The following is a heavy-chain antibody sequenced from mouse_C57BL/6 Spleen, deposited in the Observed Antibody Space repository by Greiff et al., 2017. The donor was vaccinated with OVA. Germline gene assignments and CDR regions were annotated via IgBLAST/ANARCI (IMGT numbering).Heavy chain of an antibody. CDR2: INPSNGGT. CDR1: GYTFTSYW. CDR3: AREITRRYYFDY. D-gene: IGHD1-1*01. V-gene: IGHV1-53*01. Sequence: QVQLQQSGTELVKPGASVKLSCKASGYTFTSYWMHWVKQRPGQGLEWIGNINPSNGGTNYNEKFKSKATLTVDKSSSTAYMQLSSLTSEDSAVYYCAREITRRYYFDYWGQGTTLTVSS. J-gene: IGHJ2*01.